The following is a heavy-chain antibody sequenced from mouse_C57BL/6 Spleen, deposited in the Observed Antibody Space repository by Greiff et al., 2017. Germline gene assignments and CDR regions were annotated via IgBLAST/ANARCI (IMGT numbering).Heavy chain of an antibody. D-gene: IGHD1-1*01. CDR2: LYPGDGDT. Sequence: QVQLQQSGAELVKPGASVKISCKASGYAFSSYWMNWVKQRPGKGLEWIGQLYPGDGDTNYNGKFKGKATLTADKSSSTAYMQLRSLTSEDSAVYFCARDHYGSSYAYWGQGTTLTVSS. CDR1: GYAFSSYW. J-gene: IGHJ2*01. CDR3: ARDHYGSSYAY. V-gene: IGHV1-80*01.